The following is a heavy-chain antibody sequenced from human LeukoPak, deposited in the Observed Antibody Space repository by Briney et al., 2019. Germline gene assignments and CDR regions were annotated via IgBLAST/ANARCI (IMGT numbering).Heavy chain of an antibody. D-gene: IGHD2-15*01. CDR1: GYTFTNYG. CDR2: ISAYNGNT. V-gene: IGHV1-18*01. J-gene: IGHJ4*02. CDR3: ARDLVPTGGRPGSSDY. Sequence: GASVKVSCKASGYTFTNYGISWVRQAPGQGLEWMGWISAYNGNTNYAENLQGTVTMTTDKSTSTAYMELRSLRSVDTAVYYCARDLVPTGGRPGSSDYWGQGTLVTVSS.